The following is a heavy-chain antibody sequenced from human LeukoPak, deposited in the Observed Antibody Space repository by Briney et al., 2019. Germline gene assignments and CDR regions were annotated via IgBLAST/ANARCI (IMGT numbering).Heavy chain of an antibody. D-gene: IGHD6-13*01. CDR1: GFTFSSYW. V-gene: IGHV3-7*01. CDR3: ARDYSSSWYAPYYFDY. CDR2: IKQDGSEK. J-gene: IGHJ4*02. Sequence: GGSLRLSCAASGFTFSSYWMSWVRQAPGKGLEWVANIKQDGSEKYYVDSVKGRFTISRDNAKNSLYLQMNSLRAEGTAVYYCARDYSSSWYAPYYFDYWGQGTLVTVSS.